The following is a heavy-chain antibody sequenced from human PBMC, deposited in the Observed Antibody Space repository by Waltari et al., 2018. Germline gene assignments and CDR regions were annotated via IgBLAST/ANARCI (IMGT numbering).Heavy chain of an antibody. CDR3: GREYDHVWGTYRYAFDI. J-gene: IGHJ3*02. Sequence: QVQLQESGPGLVKTSDTLSLTCSVPGGFIGSYYWNWIRQSPGKGLERIGHIQNNEKTNSNPALRSRVTMSLDTSKTQFSLNLRSVTAADTAVYFCGREYDHVWGTYRYAFDIWGQGTMVLVSS. D-gene: IGHD3-16*02. CDR2: IQNNEKT. V-gene: IGHV4-4*08. CDR1: GGFIGSYY.